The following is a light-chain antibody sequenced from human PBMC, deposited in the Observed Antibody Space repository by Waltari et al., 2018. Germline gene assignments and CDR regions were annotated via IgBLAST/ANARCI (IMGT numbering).Light chain of an antibody. CDR2: WAS. J-gene: IGKJ2*01. CDR1: RSVLETSKNKNS. Sequence: DIVMTQSPDSLAVSLGGRATTHSNSSRSVLETSKNKNSLAWYQLKPGQSPKLLIYWASTRESGVPDRFSASVSGTDFTLTISSLQAEDVAIYSCQQYYAAPYTFGQGTKVEIK. CDR3: QQYYAAPYT. V-gene: IGKV4-1*01.